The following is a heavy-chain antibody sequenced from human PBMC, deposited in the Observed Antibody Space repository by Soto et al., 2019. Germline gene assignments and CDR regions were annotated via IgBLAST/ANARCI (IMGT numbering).Heavy chain of an antibody. J-gene: IGHJ5*02. CDR1: GYRFTSYW. CDR2: IYPGDSDT. CDR3: ARAIEMSTIGWFDP. D-gene: IGHD1-1*01. Sequence: EVQLLQSGAEVKKPGESLKISCKGSGYRFTSYWIGWVRQMPGKGLEWMGIIYPGDSDTRYRPSLRGQVTISADKSISTAYLQWSSLKASDTAIYYCARAIEMSTIGWFDPWGQGTLVTVSS. V-gene: IGHV5-51*01.